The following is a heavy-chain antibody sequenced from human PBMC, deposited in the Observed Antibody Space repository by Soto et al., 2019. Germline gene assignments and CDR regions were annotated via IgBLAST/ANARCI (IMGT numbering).Heavy chain of an antibody. J-gene: IGHJ1*01. D-gene: IGHD3-9*01. CDR2: ISGSARST. V-gene: IGHV3-23*01. Sequence: EVQLLESGGGLVQPGGSLRLSCAASGFTFSSYAMSWVRRAPGEGLEWVSAISGSARSTKYADSVKGRFTISRDNSKNTLFLQMSSLRAEDTAVYYCAKDVHYDIVTGIEYFHHWAQGTLVTVSS. CDR3: AKDVHYDIVTGIEYFHH. CDR1: GFTFSSYA.